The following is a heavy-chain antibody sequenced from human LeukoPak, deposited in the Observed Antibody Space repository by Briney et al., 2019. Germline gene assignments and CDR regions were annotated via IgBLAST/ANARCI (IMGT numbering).Heavy chain of an antibody. Sequence: PGGSLRLSCATSGFIFNNYDPHWVRQAPGKGLEWLATRSRDGKRQFYTDSVKGRFTISRDDSRNTLYLQMNSLRPEDTAVYYCARDRLNRAYCGNDCYSAAFDYWGQGTLVTVSS. CDR2: RSRDGKRQ. CDR1: GFIFNNYD. CDR3: ARDRLNRAYCGNDCYSAAFDY. J-gene: IGHJ4*02. V-gene: IGHV3-30*03. D-gene: IGHD2-21*02.